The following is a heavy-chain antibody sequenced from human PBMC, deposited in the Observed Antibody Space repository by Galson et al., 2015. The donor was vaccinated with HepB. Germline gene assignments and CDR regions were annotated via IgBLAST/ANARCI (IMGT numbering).Heavy chain of an antibody. V-gene: IGHV1-69*13. Sequence: SVTVSCKASGGIFSSYAIIWVRQAPGQGLEWMGGIIPIFGPANYAQNFQGRVTITADESTSTAYMELSSLRSEDTAVYFCARGGDDSSGYYPYYFDYWGQGTLVTVSS. D-gene: IGHD3-22*01. CDR3: ARGGDDSSGYYPYYFDY. J-gene: IGHJ4*02. CDR1: GGIFSSYA. CDR2: IIPIFGPA.